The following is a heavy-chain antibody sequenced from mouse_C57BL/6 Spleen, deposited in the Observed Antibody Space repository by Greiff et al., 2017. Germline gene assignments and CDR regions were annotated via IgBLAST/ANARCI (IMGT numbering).Heavy chain of an antibody. CDR3: ARGGTTVVDPYWYFDV. CDR1: GYSITSGYD. D-gene: IGHD1-1*01. Sequence: EVQLVESGPGMVKPSQSLSLTCTVTGYSITSGYDWHWIRHFPGNKLEWMGYISYSGSTNYNPSLKSRISITHDTSKNHFFLKLNSVTTEDTATYYCARGGTTVVDPYWYFDVWGTGTTVTVSS. J-gene: IGHJ1*03. V-gene: IGHV3-1*01. CDR2: ISYSGST.